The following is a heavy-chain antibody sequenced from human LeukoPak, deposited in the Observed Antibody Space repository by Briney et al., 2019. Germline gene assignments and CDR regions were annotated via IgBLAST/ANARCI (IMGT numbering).Heavy chain of an antibody. J-gene: IGHJ4*02. CDR3: ASLHYYDSSGYYPDLDY. CDR2: IYYSGST. D-gene: IGHD3-22*01. Sequence: SQTLSLTCTVSGGSISSGGYYWSWIRQHPGKGLEWIGYIYYSGSTYYNPSLKSRVTISVDTSKNQFSLKLSSVTAADTAVYYCASLHYYDSSGYYPDLDYWGQGTLVTVSS. V-gene: IGHV4-31*03. CDR1: GGSISSGGYY.